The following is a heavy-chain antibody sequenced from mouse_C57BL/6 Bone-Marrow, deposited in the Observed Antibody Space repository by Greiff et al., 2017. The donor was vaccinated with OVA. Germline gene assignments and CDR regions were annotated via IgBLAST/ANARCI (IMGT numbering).Heavy chain of an antibody. D-gene: IGHD2-4*01. J-gene: IGHJ1*03. CDR1: GYTFTSYW. CDR2: IDPSDSYT. Sequence: QVQLKQPGAELVMPGASVKLSCKASGYTFTSYWMHWVKQRPGQGLEWIGEIDPSDSYTNYNQKFKGKSTLTVDKSSSTAYMQLSSLTSEDSAVYYCARRIYYDYRYWYFDVWGTGTTVTVSS. CDR3: ARRIYYDYRYWYFDV. V-gene: IGHV1-69*01.